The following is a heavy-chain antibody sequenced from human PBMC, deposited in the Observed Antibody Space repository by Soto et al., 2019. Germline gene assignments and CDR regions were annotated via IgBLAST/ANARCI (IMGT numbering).Heavy chain of an antibody. Sequence: QVQLVESGGGVVQPGRSLRLSCAASGFTFSGYGMHWVRQAPGKGLEWVALIWYDGSSQYYADSVKGRFTISKDNSKDTVYLQMNSLRAEDTAVYYCARDRLGELPDYWGQGTLVTFSS. V-gene: IGHV3-33*01. CDR1: GFTFSGYG. D-gene: IGHD3-16*01. CDR3: ARDRLGELPDY. J-gene: IGHJ4*02. CDR2: IWYDGSSQ.